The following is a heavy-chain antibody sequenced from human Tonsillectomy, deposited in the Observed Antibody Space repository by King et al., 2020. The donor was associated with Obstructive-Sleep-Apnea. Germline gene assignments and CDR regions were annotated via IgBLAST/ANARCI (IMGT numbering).Heavy chain of an antibody. V-gene: IGHV3-30-3*01. Sequence: QLVQSGGGVVQPGRSLRLSCAASGFTFSNYAMHWVRQAPGKGLEWVAVISYDGGNKYYADSVKGRLTISRDNSKNTLYLQMNSLRAEDTAVYYCARDMENYYESSVLEYWGQGTLVTVSS. CDR2: ISYDGGNK. CDR3: ARDMENYYESSVLEY. J-gene: IGHJ4*02. CDR1: GFTFSNYA. D-gene: IGHD3-22*01.